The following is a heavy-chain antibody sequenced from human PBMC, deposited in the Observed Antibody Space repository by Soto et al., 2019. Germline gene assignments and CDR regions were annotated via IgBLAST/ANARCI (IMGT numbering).Heavy chain of an antibody. Sequence: EVQLVESGGGLVQPGGSLRLSCAASGFTFSDYGVNWVRQAPGKGLEWISYISRGSDAIYYADSVMGRFTISRDDAKNSLFLQMNSLRDEDTAVYYCARVSSTWEDDYWGQGTLVTVSS. J-gene: IGHJ4*02. CDR2: ISRGSDAI. CDR1: GFTFSDYG. D-gene: IGHD6-13*01. CDR3: ARVSSTWEDDY. V-gene: IGHV3-48*02.